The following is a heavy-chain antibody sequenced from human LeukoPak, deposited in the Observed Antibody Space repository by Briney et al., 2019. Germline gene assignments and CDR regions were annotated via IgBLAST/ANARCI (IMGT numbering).Heavy chain of an antibody. D-gene: IGHD3-22*01. CDR1: GFTFSSYA. V-gene: IGHV3-23*01. J-gene: IGHJ4*02. CDR2: ISGSGGST. CDR3: AKDPGGSMILHYFDY. Sequence: PGGSLRLSCAASGFTFSSYAMSWVRQAPGKGLEWVSAISGSGGSTYYADSVKGRFTISRDNSKNTLYLQMNSLRAEDTAVYYCAKDPGGSMILHYFDYWGQGTLVTVSS.